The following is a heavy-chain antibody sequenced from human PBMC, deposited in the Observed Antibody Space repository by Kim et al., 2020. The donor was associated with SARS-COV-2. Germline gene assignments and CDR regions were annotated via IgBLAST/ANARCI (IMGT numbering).Heavy chain of an antibody. D-gene: IGHD6-19*01. CDR3: ARGDSSGWSIIDY. J-gene: IGHJ4*02. Sequence: YAQKLQGRVTMTTDTSTSTAYMELRSLRSDDTAVYYCARGDSSGWSIIDYWGQGTLVTVSS. V-gene: IGHV1-18*01.